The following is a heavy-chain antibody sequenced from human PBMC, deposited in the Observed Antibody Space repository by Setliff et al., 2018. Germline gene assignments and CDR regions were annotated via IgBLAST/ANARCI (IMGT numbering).Heavy chain of an antibody. V-gene: IGHV1-2*02. Sequence: GASVKVSCKASGYTFAGYYMHWVRQAPGQGLEWMGWINPNSGGANYAQKFQGRVTMTRDTSISTGYMELSRLRSDDTAVYYCARWNGSGYFYYWGQGTWVTVSS. CDR3: ARWNGSGYFYY. CDR2: INPNSGGA. J-gene: IGHJ4*02. D-gene: IGHD3-3*01. CDR1: GYTFAGYY.